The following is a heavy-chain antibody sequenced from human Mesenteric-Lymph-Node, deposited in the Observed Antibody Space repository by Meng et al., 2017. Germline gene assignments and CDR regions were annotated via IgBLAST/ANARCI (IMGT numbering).Heavy chain of an antibody. J-gene: IGHJ1*01. Sequence: QVHAPESGPGLVKPSGTLSPACGVSGDSIDNSKWWAWLRQSPGRGLEWIGEISNTYRTVYNPSLKRRLRISMDKSKNQFSLTLYSVTAADTAIYYCARERGREVGLFDFWGRGALVTVSS. V-gene: IGHV4-4*02. D-gene: IGHD3-10*01. CDR3: ARERGREVGLFDF. CDR1: GDSIDNSKW. CDR2: ISNTYRT.